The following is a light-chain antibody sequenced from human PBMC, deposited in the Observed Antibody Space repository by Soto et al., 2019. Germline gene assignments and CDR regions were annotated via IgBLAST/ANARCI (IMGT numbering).Light chain of an antibody. CDR1: TSDVGGYNY. V-gene: IGLV2-11*01. CDR3: CSYAGSYRYV. J-gene: IGLJ1*01. Sequence: QSVLTQPRSVSGSLGQSVTISCTGTTSDVGGYNYVSWYQHHPGKAPKLIIYDVNNRPSGVPDRFSGSKSGNTASLTISGLRPEDEADYQCCSYAGSYRYVFGNGTKVTVL. CDR2: DVN.